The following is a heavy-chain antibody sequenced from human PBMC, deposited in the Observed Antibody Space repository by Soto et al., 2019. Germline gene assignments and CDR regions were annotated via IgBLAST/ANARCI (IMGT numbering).Heavy chain of an antibody. CDR2: IIPILGIA. Sequence: GASVKVSCKASGGTFSSYTISWVRQAPGQGLEWMGRIIPILGIANYAQKFQGRVTITADKSTSTAYMELSSLRSEDTAVYYCARDPDYGDYVLGWFDPWGQGTLVTVSS. CDR3: ARDPDYGDYVLGWFDP. D-gene: IGHD4-17*01. CDR1: GGTFSSYT. V-gene: IGHV1-69*04. J-gene: IGHJ5*02.